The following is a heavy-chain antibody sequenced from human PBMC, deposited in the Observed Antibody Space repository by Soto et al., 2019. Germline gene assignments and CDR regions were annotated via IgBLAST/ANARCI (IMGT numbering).Heavy chain of an antibody. CDR1: GYTLTELS. V-gene: IGHV1-24*01. J-gene: IGHJ4*02. CDR2: FDPEDGET. CDR3: ATDPLWFGELLYDY. D-gene: IGHD3-10*01. Sequence: ASVKVSCKVSGYTLTELSMHWVRQAPGKGLEWMGGFDPEDGETIYAQKFQGRVTMTEDTSTDTAYMEPSSLRSEDTAVYYCATDPLWFGELLYDYWGQGTLVTVSS.